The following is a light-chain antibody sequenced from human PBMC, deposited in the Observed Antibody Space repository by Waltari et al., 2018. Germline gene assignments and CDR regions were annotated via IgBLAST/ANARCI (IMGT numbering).Light chain of an antibody. CDR2: GAS. J-gene: IGKJ1*01. CDR3: QQYDSSPRT. Sequence: EIVLTQSPGTLSLSPGERATLSCRASQSVSSNYLAWYQQKPGHAPRLLIYGASNRATGIPDRFSGSGSGTDFTRTISRLEPEDFAAYYCQQYDSSPRTFGQGTKVEIK. V-gene: IGKV3-20*01. CDR1: QSVSSNY.